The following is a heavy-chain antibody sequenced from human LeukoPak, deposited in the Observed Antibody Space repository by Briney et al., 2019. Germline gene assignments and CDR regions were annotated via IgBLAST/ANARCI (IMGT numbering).Heavy chain of an antibody. V-gene: IGHV1-2*02. CDR3: AVTGATNWFDP. Sequence: ASVKVSCKASGYTFTSYAMNWVRQAPGQGLEWMGWINPNSGGTNYAQKFQGRVTMTRDTSISTAYMELSRLRSDDTAVYYCAVTGATNWFDPWGQGTLVTVSS. D-gene: IGHD1-14*01. J-gene: IGHJ5*02. CDR2: INPNSGGT. CDR1: GYTFTSYA.